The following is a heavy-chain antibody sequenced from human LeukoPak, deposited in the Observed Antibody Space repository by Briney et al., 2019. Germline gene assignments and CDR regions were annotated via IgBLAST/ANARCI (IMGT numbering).Heavy chain of an antibody. CDR3: ARDLYFDY. CDR2: IYYSGST. J-gene: IGHJ4*02. V-gene: IGHV4-39*07. CDR1: GGSVSSRSYY. Sequence: SETLSLTCTVSGGSVSSRSYYWGWIRQPPGKGLEWIGSIYYSGSTYYNPSLKSRVTISVDTSKNQFSLKLSSVTAADTAVYYCARDLYFDYWGQGTLVTVSS.